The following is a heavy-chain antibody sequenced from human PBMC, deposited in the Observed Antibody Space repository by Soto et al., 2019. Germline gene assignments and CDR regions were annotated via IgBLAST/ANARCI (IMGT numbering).Heavy chain of an antibody. CDR2: ISFDGRNT. Sequence: GGSLRLSCAASGFTFNNYGMHWVRQAPGKGLEWVVVISFDGRNTYYIDSVKGRFTISRDNAKNTLYLQMTSLRAEDTAVYYCAKQTGWGPQQYFDYWGLGNMVTVSS. V-gene: IGHV3-30*18. J-gene: IGHJ4*02. CDR3: AKQTGWGPQQYFDY. CDR1: GFTFNNYG. D-gene: IGHD3-9*01.